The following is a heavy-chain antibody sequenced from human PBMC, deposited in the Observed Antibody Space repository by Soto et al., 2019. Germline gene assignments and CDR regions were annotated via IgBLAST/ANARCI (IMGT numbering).Heavy chain of an antibody. CDR1: GGTFSSYT. CDR3: AGGAVAEPPFYYYYGMDV. V-gene: IGHV1-69*02. CDR2: IIPILGIA. D-gene: IGHD6-19*01. J-gene: IGHJ6*02. Sequence: QVQLVQSGAEVKKPGSSVKVSCKASGGTFSSYTISWVRQAPGQGLEWMGRIIPILGIANYAQKFQGRVTLTADKSTSTAYMELSSLRSEDTAVYYCAGGAVAEPPFYYYYGMDVWVQGTTVTVSS.